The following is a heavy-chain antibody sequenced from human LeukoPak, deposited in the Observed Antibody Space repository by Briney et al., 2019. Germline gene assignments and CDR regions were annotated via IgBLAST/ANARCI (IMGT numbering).Heavy chain of an antibody. V-gene: IGHV3-33*01. CDR1: GFSLSAYG. CDR3: ARSQSSSLIDY. J-gene: IGHJ4*02. D-gene: IGHD6-13*01. CDR2: IWYDGTSK. Sequence: GGSLRLSCAASGFSLSAYGGHWVRQAPGKGLEWVAVIWYDGTSKDYADSVKGRFTFSRDNSKNTLYLQMNSLTVEDTAVYYCARSQSSSLIDYWGQGTLVTVSS.